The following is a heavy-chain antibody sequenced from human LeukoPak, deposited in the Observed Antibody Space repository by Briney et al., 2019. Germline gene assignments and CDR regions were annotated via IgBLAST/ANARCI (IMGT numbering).Heavy chain of an antibody. V-gene: IGHV3-21*01. J-gene: IGHJ4*02. CDR3: ATKMHGPFDH. Sequence: GGSLRLSCAASGFTFSSYNLYWVRQAPGKGPEWVSSSVTSGSTYYADSVRGRFTISRDNAKSSLYLQMSSLSVEDTAVYYCATKMHGPFDHWGQGTLVTVSS. CDR2: SVTSGST. CDR1: GFTFSSYN. D-gene: IGHD5-24*01.